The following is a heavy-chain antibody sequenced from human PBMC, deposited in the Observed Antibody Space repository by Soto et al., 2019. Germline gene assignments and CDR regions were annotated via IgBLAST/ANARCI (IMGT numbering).Heavy chain of an antibody. D-gene: IGHD1-26*01. CDR2: ISVGSDVA. J-gene: IGHJ4*02. CDR3: AKDMGGRRRASDF. V-gene: IGHV3-23*01. Sequence: PGGSLRLSCAASGFTFSAYAMRWLRQAPGKGLEWVATISVGSDVAVYGDSVRGRFTISRDDSMNTLYLQMYSLGVDDTALYYCAKDMGGRRRASDFWGQGTLVTVSS. CDR1: GFTFSAYA.